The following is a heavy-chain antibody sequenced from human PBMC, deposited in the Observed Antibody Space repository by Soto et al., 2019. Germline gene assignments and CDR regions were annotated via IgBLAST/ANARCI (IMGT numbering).Heavy chain of an antibody. D-gene: IGHD2-2*01. CDR3: ARDPPRCSSTSCYGNFDY. Sequence: VKVSCKASGYTFTSYGISWVRQAPGQGLEWMGWISAYNGNTNYAQKLQGRVTMTTDTSTSTAYMELRSLRSDDTAVYYCARDPPRCSSTSCYGNFDYWGQGTLVTVSS. J-gene: IGHJ4*02. V-gene: IGHV1-18*01. CDR2: ISAYNGNT. CDR1: GYTFTSYG.